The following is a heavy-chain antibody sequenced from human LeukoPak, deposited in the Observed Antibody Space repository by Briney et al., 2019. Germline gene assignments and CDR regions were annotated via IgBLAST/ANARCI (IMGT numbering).Heavy chain of an antibody. Sequence: PGGSLRLSCAASGFTFSTYAMSWVRQAPGKGLEWVSAISGSGDSTYYADSVKGRFTISRDNSKNTLYLQMNSLRAEDTAVYYCARGRPMVYYYGMDVWGQGTTVTVSS. J-gene: IGHJ6*02. CDR3: ARGRPMVYYYGMDV. D-gene: IGHD3-10*01. V-gene: IGHV3-23*01. CDR1: GFTFSTYA. CDR2: ISGSGDST.